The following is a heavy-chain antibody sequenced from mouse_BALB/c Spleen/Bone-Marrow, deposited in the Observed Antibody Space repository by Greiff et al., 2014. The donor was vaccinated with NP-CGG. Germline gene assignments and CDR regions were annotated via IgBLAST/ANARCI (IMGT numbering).Heavy chain of an antibody. V-gene: IGHV1S22*01. CDR3: TRSGDKDYFDY. CDR1: GYTFTSYW. J-gene: IGHJ2*01. D-gene: IGHD3-3*01. CDR2: IYPGSGST. Sequence: LQQSGSELVRPGASVKLSCKASGYTFTSYWMHWVKQRHGQGLEWIGNIYPGSGSTNYDEKFKSKGTLTVDTSSSTAYMHLSSLTSEDSAVYYCTRSGDKDYFDYWGQGTTLTVSS.